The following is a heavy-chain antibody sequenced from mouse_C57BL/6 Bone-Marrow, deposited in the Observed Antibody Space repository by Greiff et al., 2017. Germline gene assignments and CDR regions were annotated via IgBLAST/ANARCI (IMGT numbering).Heavy chain of an antibody. Sequence: VKLMESGPELVKPGASVKISCKASGYTFTDYYINWVKLRPGQGLEWIGWIFPGSGSTYYNEKFKGKATLTVDKSSSTAYMLRSSLTSEDSAVYFCARAYAYYFDYWGQGTTLTVSA. V-gene: IGHV1-75*01. CDR3: ARAYAYYFDY. D-gene: IGHD2-10*02. CDR1: GYTFTDYY. CDR2: IFPGSGST. J-gene: IGHJ2*01.